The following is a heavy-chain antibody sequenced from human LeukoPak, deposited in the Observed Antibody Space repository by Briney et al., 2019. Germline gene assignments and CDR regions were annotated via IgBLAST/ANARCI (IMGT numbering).Heavy chain of an antibody. CDR1: GFTFSRYW. CDR3: ARGSLGDGSLLVDY. CDR2: INSDGSDI. V-gene: IGHV3-74*01. J-gene: IGHJ4*02. D-gene: IGHD1-26*01. Sequence: PGGSLILSCAASGFTFSRYWMHWVRQAPGKGLVWVSRINSDGSDITYADSVKGRFTISRDNAKNTVYLQMNGLRAEDTAVYYCARGSLGDGSLLVDYWGQGTLVTVSS.